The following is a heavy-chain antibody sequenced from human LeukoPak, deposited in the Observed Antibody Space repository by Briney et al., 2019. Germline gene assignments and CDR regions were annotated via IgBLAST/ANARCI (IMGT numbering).Heavy chain of an antibody. CDR3: ARDDIAVAGRVVDY. J-gene: IGHJ4*02. CDR1: GFTFSSYS. D-gene: IGHD6-19*01. V-gene: IGHV3-48*02. CDR2: ISSSSSTI. Sequence: GGSLRLSCAASGFTFSSYSMNWVRQAPGKGLEWVSYISSSSSTIYYADSVKGRFTISRDNAKNSLYLQMNSLRDEDTAVYYCARDDIAVAGRVVDYWGQGTQVTVSS.